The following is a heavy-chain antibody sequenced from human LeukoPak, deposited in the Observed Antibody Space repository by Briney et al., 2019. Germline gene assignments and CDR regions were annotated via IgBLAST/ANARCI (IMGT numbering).Heavy chain of an antibody. CDR1: GFTFSNYG. J-gene: IGHJ6*02. Sequence: GGSLRLSCAASGFTFSNYGMHWVRQAPGKGLEWVAVISYDGNNKYYADSVKGRFTISRDNSKNTLYLQMNSLRAEDTAVYYCAREIRYSGYDYYYYYGMDVWGQGTTVTVSS. CDR3: AREIRYSGYDYYYYYGMDV. CDR2: ISYDGNNK. D-gene: IGHD5-12*01. V-gene: IGHV3-30*03.